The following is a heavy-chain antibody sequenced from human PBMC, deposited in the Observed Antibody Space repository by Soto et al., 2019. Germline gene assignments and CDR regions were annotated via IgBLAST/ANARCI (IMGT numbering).Heavy chain of an antibody. V-gene: IGHV1-69*13. J-gene: IGHJ4*02. D-gene: IGHD2-21*02. CDR2: IIPIFGTA. Sequence: SVKVSCKASGGTFSSYAISWVRQAPGQGLEWMGGIIPIFGTANYAQKFQGRVTITADESTSTAYMELSSLRSEDTAVYYCARDCGGDCYYENGFDYWGQGTLVTVSS. CDR3: ARDCGGDCYYENGFDY. CDR1: GGTFSSYA.